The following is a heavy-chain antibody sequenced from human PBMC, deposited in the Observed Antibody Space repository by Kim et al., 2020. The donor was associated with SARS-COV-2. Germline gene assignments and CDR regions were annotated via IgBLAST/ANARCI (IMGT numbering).Heavy chain of an antibody. Sequence: NYNPSLKSRVTISVDTSKNQFSLKLSSVTAADTAVYYCARTPSGSGYYYYWGQGTLVTVSS. J-gene: IGHJ4*02. V-gene: IGHV4-34*01. D-gene: IGHD3-22*01. CDR3: ARTPSGSGYYYY.